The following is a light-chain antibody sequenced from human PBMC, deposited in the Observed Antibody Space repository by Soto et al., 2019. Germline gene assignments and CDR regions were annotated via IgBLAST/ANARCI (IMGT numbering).Light chain of an antibody. V-gene: IGKV1-39*01. CDR2: TAS. CDR3: PQSYSPPPT. J-gene: IGKJ2*01. CDR1: QSISSY. Sequence: DIQMTQSPSSLSASVGDRVTITCRASQSISSYLNWYQQKPGKAPKLLIYTASSLQSGVPSRFSGSESGTDFTLTMSSLQPEDFTTYYCPQSYSPPPTFGQGTKLEIK.